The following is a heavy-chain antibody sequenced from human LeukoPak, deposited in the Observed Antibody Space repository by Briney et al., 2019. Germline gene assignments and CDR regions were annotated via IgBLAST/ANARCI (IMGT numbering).Heavy chain of an antibody. CDR3: ARDPPGGPQGVDY. Sequence: PGGALRLSCAASGFTFSSYAMSWVRQAPGKGLEWVSAVSSSGGDTYYADSVKGRFTISRDNSKNTLYLQMNSLRAEDTAVYYCARDPPGGPQGVDYWGQGTLVTVSS. D-gene: IGHD3-16*01. V-gene: IGHV3-23*01. J-gene: IGHJ4*02. CDR2: VSSSGGDT. CDR1: GFTFSSYA.